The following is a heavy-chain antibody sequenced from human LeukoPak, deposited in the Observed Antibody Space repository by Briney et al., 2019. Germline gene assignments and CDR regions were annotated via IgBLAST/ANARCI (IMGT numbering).Heavy chain of an antibody. V-gene: IGHV3-30*04. CDR3: AKDPTGGTNHYYYYYYMDV. J-gene: IGHJ6*03. CDR2: ISYDGSNK. CDR1: GFTFSSYA. Sequence: SGGSLRLSCAASGFTFSSYAMHWVRQAPGKGLEWVAVISYDGSNKYYADSVKGRFTISRDNSKNTLYLQMNSLRAEDTAVYYCAKDPTGGTNHYYYYYYMDVWGKGTTVTISS. D-gene: IGHD2-8*02.